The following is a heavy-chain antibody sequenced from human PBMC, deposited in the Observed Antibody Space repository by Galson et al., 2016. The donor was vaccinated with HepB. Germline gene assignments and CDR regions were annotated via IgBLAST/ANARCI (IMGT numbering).Heavy chain of an antibody. CDR1: GFTFNNYW. J-gene: IGHJ4*02. Sequence: SLRLSCAASGFTFNNYWMNWVRQTLGKGLEWLANIKPDESVMYYADSVKGRSTISRDNAKNSLYLQMNSLRAEDTAVYYCARTLVRDYLDYWGQGTLVNVS. D-gene: IGHD2-8*02. CDR3: ARTLVRDYLDY. CDR2: IKPDESVM. V-gene: IGHV3-7*01.